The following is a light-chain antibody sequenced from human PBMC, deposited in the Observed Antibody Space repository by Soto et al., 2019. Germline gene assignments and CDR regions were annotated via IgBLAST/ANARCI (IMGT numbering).Light chain of an antibody. V-gene: IGKV1-33*01. CDR3: QQYDNLPFT. CDR2: DAS. CDR1: QDISNY. Sequence: DIQLTQSPSFLSASVGVRFTITCQASQDISNYLNWYQQKPGKAPKLLIYDASNLETGVPSRFSGSGSGTDFTFTISSLQPEDIATYYCQQYDNLPFTFGPGTKVDIK. J-gene: IGKJ3*01.